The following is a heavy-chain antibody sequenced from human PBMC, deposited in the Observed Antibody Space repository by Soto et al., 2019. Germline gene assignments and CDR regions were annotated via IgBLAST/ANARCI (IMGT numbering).Heavy chain of an antibody. CDR1: GFTFSDYY. V-gene: IGHV3-11*01. J-gene: IGHJ6*03. D-gene: IGHD2-8*01. CDR3: ARVRWESVVLMVYAPDYYYYYMDV. Sequence: PGGSLRLSCAASGFTFSDYYMSWIRQAPGKGLEWVSYINSGDTTIFYADSVKGRFTISRDNAKNSLYLQMNSLRVEDTAVYYCARVRWESVVLMVYAPDYYYYYMDVWGKGPTVTVSS. CDR2: INSGDTTI.